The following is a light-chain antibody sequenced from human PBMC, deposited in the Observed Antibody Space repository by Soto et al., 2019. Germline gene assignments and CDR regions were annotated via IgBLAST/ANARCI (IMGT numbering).Light chain of an antibody. J-gene: IGKJ4*01. CDR1: QSVSSSY. CDR2: GAS. V-gene: IGKV3-20*01. Sequence: EIVMTQSPATLSVSPGERATLSCRASQSVSSSYLAWYQQRPGQAPRLLIHGASSRATGIPDRFSGSGSGTDFTLTISRLEPEDFAVYYCQQYGSSPLTFGGGTKVDIK. CDR3: QQYGSSPLT.